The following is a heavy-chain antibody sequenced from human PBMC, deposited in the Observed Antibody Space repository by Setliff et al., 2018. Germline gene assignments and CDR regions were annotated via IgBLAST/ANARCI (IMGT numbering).Heavy chain of an antibody. CDR1: GGSISSGDYY. CDR3: ARERSGSYYGYAFDI. CDR2: IYYSRST. J-gene: IGHJ3*02. Sequence: SETLSLTCTVSGGSISSGDYYWSWIRQPPGKGLEWIGYIYYSRSTYYNPSLKSRVTISVDTSKNQFSLKLSSVTAADTAVYYCARERSGSYYGYAFDIWGQGTMVTVSS. V-gene: IGHV4-30-4*08. D-gene: IGHD1-26*01.